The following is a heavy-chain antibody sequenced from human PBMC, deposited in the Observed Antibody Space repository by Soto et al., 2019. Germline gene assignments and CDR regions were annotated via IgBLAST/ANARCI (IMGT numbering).Heavy chain of an antibody. CDR3: AKMGIAGAFDY. D-gene: IGHD6-13*01. J-gene: IGHJ4*02. CDR1: GFTFGDYA. Sequence: GGSLRLSCAASGFTFGDYAMHWVRQAPGKGLEWVSAISGIGGSTYYADSVKGRFTISRDNSKNTLYLQMNSLRAEDTAVYYCAKMGIAGAFDYWGQGTLVTVSS. CDR2: ISGIGGST. V-gene: IGHV3-23*01.